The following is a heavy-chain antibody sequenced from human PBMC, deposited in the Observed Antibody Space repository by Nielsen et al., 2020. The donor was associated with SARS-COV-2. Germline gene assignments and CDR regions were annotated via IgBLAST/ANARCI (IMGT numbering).Heavy chain of an antibody. Sequence: ASVKVSCKASGGTFSSYAISWVRQAPGQGLEWMGWISAYNGNTNYAQKLQGRVTMTTDTSTSTAYMELRSLRSDDTAVYYCARTTVVSYYYYYGMDVWGQGTTVTVSS. CDR1: GGTFSSYA. CDR3: ARTTVVSYYYYYGMDV. J-gene: IGHJ6*02. D-gene: IGHD4-23*01. CDR2: ISAYNGNT. V-gene: IGHV1-18*01.